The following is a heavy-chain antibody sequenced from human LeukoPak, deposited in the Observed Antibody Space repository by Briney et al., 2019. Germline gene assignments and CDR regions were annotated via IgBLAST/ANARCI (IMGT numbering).Heavy chain of an antibody. CDR2: MNPNSGNT. J-gene: IGHJ5*02. Sequence: GASVKVSCKASGYTFTSYDIDWVRQATGQGLEWMGWMNPNSGNTGYAQKFQGRVTMTRNTSISTAYMELSSLRSEDTAVYYCARGRHYRKGNWFDPWGQGTLVTVSS. D-gene: IGHD1-26*01. V-gene: IGHV1-8*01. CDR3: ARGRHYRKGNWFDP. CDR1: GYTFTSYD.